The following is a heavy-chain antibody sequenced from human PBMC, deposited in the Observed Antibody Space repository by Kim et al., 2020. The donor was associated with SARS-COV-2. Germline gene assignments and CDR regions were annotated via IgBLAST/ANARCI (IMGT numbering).Heavy chain of an antibody. CDR3: ARAHRGSYYYGMDV. CDR2: ISYDGSNK. V-gene: IGHV3-30-3*01. CDR1: GFTFRSYA. D-gene: IGHD3-10*01. J-gene: IGHJ6*02. Sequence: GGSLRLSCAASGFTFRSYAMHWVRQAPGKGLEWVAVISYDGSNKYYADSVKGRFTISRDNSKNTLYLQMNSLRAEDTAVYYCARAHRGSYYYGMDVWGQGTAVTVSS.